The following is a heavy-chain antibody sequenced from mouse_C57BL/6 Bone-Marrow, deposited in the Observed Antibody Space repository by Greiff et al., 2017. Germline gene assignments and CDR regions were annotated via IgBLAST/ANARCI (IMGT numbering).Heavy chain of an antibody. Sequence: VQLKQSGGGLVQPGGSLKLSCAASGIDFSRYWMSWVRRAPGKGLEWIGEINPDSSTINYAPSLQDKFIISRDTAKNTLYLQMSKVISEDTALYYCARPEDGYSYYCDYWGQGTTLTVSS. D-gene: IGHD2-3*01. CDR3: ARPEDGYSYYCDY. CDR2: INPDSSTI. J-gene: IGHJ2*01. V-gene: IGHV4-1*01. CDR1: GIDFSRYW.